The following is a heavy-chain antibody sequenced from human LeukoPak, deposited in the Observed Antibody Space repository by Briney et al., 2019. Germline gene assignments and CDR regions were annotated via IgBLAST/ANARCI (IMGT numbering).Heavy chain of an antibody. V-gene: IGHV4-34*01. CDR2: INHSGST. J-gene: IGHJ5*02. CDR1: GGSFSGYY. Sequence: SETLSLTCAVYGGSFSGYYWSWIRQPPGKGLEWIGEINHSGSTNYNPSLKSRVTISVDTSKNQFSLKLSSVTAADTAVYYCARGRGAAATWGQGTLVTVCS. CDR3: ARGRGAAAT. D-gene: IGHD6-13*01.